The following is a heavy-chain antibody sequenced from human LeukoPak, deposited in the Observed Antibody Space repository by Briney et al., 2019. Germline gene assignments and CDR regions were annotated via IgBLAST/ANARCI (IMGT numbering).Heavy chain of an antibody. Sequence: ASVKVSCKASGYTFTSYYMHWVRQAPGQGLEWMGIINPSGGSTSYAQKFQGRVTMTRDTSISTAYMELSSLRSDDTAVYYCARVTEHTAMVHWYFDPWGRGTLVTV. D-gene: IGHD5-18*01. CDR2: INPSGGST. CDR3: ARVTEHTAMVHWYFDP. V-gene: IGHV1-46*01. CDR1: GYTFTSYY. J-gene: IGHJ2*01.